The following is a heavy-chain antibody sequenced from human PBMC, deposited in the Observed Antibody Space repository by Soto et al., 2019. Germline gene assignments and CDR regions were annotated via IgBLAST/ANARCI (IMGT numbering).Heavy chain of an antibody. J-gene: IGHJ6*03. Sequence: GGSLRLSCAASGCTFSSYSMNWVRQAPGKGLEWVSYISSSSSTIYYADSVKGRFTISRDNAKNSLYLQMNSLRAEDTAVYYCARFYGVGPYYYYYMDVWGKGTTVTVSS. CDR2: ISSSSSTI. D-gene: IGHD4-17*01. CDR3: ARFYGVGPYYYYYMDV. CDR1: GCTFSSYS. V-gene: IGHV3-48*01.